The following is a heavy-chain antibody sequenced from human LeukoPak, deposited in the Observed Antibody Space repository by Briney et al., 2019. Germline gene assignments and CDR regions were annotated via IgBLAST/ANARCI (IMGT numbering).Heavy chain of an antibody. V-gene: IGHV4-34*01. CDR2: INHSGST. Sequence: SETRSLTCAVYGGSVSGYYWSWIRQPPGKGLEWIGEINHSGSTNYNPSLKSRVTISVDTSKNQFSLKLSSVTAADTAVYYCARGVAVAVHYYYYMDVWGKGTTVTVSS. CDR1: GGSVSGYY. D-gene: IGHD6-19*01. J-gene: IGHJ6*03. CDR3: ARGVAVAVHYYYYMDV.